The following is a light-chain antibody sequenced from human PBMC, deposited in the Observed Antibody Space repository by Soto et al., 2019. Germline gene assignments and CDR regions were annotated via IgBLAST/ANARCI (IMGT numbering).Light chain of an antibody. CDR1: QDINNR. CDR3: LQVKNFPRT. Sequence: DIQITQAPSSVSASVGAIVTITCRASQDINNRVSWFQQRPGRAPKYLIQAASILQSGFPSRFSATGSGTDFTLTLDSLQSEDFATYYFLQVKNFPRTFGQGT. CDR2: AAS. J-gene: IGKJ1*01. V-gene: IGKV1-12*01.